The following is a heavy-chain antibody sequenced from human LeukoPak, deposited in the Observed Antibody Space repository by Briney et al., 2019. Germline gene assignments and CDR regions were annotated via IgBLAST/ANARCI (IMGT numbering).Heavy chain of an antibody. J-gene: IGHJ4*02. V-gene: IGHV1-2*02. Sequence: VASVKVSSKASVYTFTVYKMHWVREAPGQGLEWMGWINPNSGGTNYAQKFQGRVTMTRDTSISTAYMELSRLRSDDTAVYYCARSGDIVATIVTFYYQGQGTLVTVSS. CDR3: ARSGDIVATIVTFYY. CDR2: INPNSGGT. CDR1: VYTFTVYK. D-gene: IGHD5-12*01.